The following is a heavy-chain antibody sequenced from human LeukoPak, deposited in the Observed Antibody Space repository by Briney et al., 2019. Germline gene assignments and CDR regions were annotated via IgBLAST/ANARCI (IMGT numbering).Heavy chain of an antibody. CDR2: IIPILDVA. CDR1: GGSFNTYV. J-gene: IGHJ3*02. CDR3: TREGVYSPDPSSYHRYAFDI. Sequence: ASVNVPCKASGGSFNTYVITWVRQAAGQGLEWMGRIIPILDVANFAQKFQGRVTITADKSTNTAHMELSSLRSEDTAVYYCTREGVYSPDPSSYHRYAFDIWGQGTVVTVSS. D-gene: IGHD3-16*02. V-gene: IGHV1-69*04.